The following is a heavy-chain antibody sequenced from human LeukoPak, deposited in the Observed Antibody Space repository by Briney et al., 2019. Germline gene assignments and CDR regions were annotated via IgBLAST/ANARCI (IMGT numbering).Heavy chain of an antibody. CDR1: GGTFSSYA. J-gene: IGHJ4*02. D-gene: IGHD3-16*02. V-gene: IGHV1-69*04. Sequence: ASVKVSCKASGGTFSSYAISWVRQAPGQGLEWMGRIIPILGIANYAQKFQGRVTITADKSTSTAYMELSSLRSEDTAVYYCARSIYDYVWGSYHSTDHWGQGTLVTVSS. CDR2: IIPILGIA. CDR3: ARSIYDYVWGSYHSTDH.